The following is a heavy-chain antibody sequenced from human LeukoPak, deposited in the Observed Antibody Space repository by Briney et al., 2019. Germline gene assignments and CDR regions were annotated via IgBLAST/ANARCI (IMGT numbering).Heavy chain of an antibody. V-gene: IGHV3-48*03. Sequence: GGSLRLSCAASGFTFSSYEMNWVRQAPGKWQERVSYISVSGGTIKYADSVKGRFTISRDNAKNSLYLHSNSLRVEDTAFYYCARGDGGYYYGMDVWGQGTTVTVSS. CDR3: ARGDGGYYYGMDV. CDR2: ISVSGGTI. J-gene: IGHJ6*02. CDR1: GFTFSSYE. D-gene: IGHD3-3*01.